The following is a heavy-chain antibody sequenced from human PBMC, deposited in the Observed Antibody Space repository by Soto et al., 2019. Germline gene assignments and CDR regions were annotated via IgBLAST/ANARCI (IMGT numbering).Heavy chain of an antibody. D-gene: IGHD3-3*01. Sequence: GGSLRLSCAASGFTFSSYAMSWVRQAPGKGLEWVSAISGSGGSTYYADSVKGRFTISRDNSKNTLYLQMNSLRAEDTAVYYCAKETPLPPIFGVVTEPPHYWGQGTLVTVSS. CDR1: GFTFSSYA. J-gene: IGHJ4*02. CDR2: ISGSGGST. CDR3: AKETPLPPIFGVVTEPPHY. V-gene: IGHV3-23*01.